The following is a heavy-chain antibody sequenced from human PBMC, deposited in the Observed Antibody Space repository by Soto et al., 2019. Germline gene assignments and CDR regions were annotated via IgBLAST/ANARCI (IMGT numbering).Heavy chain of an antibody. V-gene: IGHV3-74*01. CDR2: IKFDGISA. Sequence: EVQLVESGGGLVQPGESLRLSCAASGFTFSDYWIHCVRQAPGKGLVWGSRIKFDGISANYADSVKGRFTISRDNAKEPVYLKMNSLGAEDTAVYYCARGVRGHYGFDVWGKGTMVTVSS. D-gene: IGHD3-10*01. CDR3: ARGVRGHYGFDV. CDR1: GFTFSDYW. J-gene: IGHJ3*01.